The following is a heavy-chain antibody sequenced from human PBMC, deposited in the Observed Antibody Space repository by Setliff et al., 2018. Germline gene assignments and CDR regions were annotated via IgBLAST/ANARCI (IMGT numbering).Heavy chain of an antibody. D-gene: IGHD1-26*01. J-gene: IGHJ3*01. CDR3: ARSSYSGSYLNV. CDR1: GYSISSGYY. V-gene: IGHV4-38-2*01. Sequence: SETLSLTCAVSGYSISSGYYWGWIRQPPGKGLEWIGSIYHSGSTYYNPSLKSRVTISVDTSKNQFSLKLSSVTAADTAVYYCARSSYSGSYLNVWGQGTMVTVSS. CDR2: IYHSGST.